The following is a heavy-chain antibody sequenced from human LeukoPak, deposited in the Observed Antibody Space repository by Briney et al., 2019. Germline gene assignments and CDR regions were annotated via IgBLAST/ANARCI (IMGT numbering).Heavy chain of an antibody. CDR3: ARGPDDGSGSYYLGYMDV. J-gene: IGHJ6*03. CDR1: GGSFSGYY. D-gene: IGHD3-10*01. CDR2: INHSGST. V-gene: IGHV4-34*01. Sequence: SETLSLTCAVYGGSFSGYYWSWIRQPPGKGLEWIGEINHSGSTNYNPSLKSRVTISVDTSKNQFSLKLSSVTAADTAVYYCARGPDDGSGSYYLGYMDVWGKGTTVTVSS.